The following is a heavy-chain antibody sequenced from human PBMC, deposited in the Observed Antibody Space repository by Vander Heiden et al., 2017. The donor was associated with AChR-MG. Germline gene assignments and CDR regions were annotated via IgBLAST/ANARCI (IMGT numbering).Heavy chain of an antibody. CDR3: ARDSGFTTYYYYVMDV. D-gene: IGHD3-10*01. Sequence: QVQLQESGPGLVKPSEIPSLTCTVSGDPISYYFWNWIRQSPGKGLEWIGYLSKSGSTSYNPSLKSRVTMSVDTSKNQFSLKLSSVTGADTAVYYCARDSGFTTYYYYVMDVWGQGTTVTVSS. J-gene: IGHJ6*02. CDR2: LSKSGST. V-gene: IGHV4-59*01. CDR1: GDPISYYF.